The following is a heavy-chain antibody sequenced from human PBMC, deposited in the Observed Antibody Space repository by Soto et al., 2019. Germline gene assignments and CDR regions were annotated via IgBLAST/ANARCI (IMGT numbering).Heavy chain of an antibody. Sequence: SETLSLTCSVSGGTISSGDYYWGWIRQPPGKGLEWIGYLHYTGSTYYNPSLKSRVTISLDSSKNQQSLKLTTVTAADTAVYYCSRLPITHCVNGVCYIDFQYYYGFDVWGQGTTVTVS. CDR1: GGTISSGDYY. V-gene: IGHV4-30-4*01. CDR2: LHYTGST. J-gene: IGHJ6*02. D-gene: IGHD2-8*01. CDR3: SRLPITHCVNGVCYIDFQYYYGFDV.